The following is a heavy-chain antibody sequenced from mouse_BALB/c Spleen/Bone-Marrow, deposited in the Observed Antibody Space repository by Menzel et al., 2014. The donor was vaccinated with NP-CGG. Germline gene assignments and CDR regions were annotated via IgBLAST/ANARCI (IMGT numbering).Heavy chain of an antibody. CDR3: ARYYYGSSLFAY. CDR1: GFNIKDTY. V-gene: IGHV14-3*02. D-gene: IGHD1-1*01. Sequence: EVKLMESGAELVKPGASVKLSCTASGFNIKDTYMYWVKQRPKQGLEWIGRIDPANGNTKYDPKFQDKATITADTSSNTAFLQLSSLTSEDTAVYCCARYYYGSSLFAYWGQGTLVTVSA. CDR2: IDPANGNT. J-gene: IGHJ3*01.